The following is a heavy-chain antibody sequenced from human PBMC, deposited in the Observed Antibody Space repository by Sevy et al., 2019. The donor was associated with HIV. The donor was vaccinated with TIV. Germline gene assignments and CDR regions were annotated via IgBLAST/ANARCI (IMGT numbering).Heavy chain of an antibody. CDR1: GGTFSSYA. CDR3: ASFIAVAATEGAFDI. CDR2: IIPIFGTA. J-gene: IGHJ3*02. Sequence: ASVKVSCKASGGTFSSYAISWVRQAPGQGLEWMGGIIPIFGTANYAQKFQGRVTITADESTSTAYMELSSLRSEDTAVYYCASFIAVAATEGAFDIWGQGTMVTVSS. V-gene: IGHV1-69*13. D-gene: IGHD6-19*01.